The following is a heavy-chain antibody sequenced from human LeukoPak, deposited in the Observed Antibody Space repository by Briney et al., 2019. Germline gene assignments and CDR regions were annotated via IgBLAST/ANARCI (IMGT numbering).Heavy chain of an antibody. V-gene: IGHV3-30*18. D-gene: IGHD3-22*01. J-gene: IGHJ4*02. CDR3: AKGFHYYDSSGYVDY. CDR2: ISYDGSNK. CDR1: GFTFSSYS. Sequence: GGSLRLSCAASGFTFSSYSMNWVRQAPGKGLEWVAVISYDGSNKYYADSVKGRFTISRDNSKNTLYLQMNSLRVEDTAVYYCAKGFHYYDSSGYVDYWGQGTLVTVSS.